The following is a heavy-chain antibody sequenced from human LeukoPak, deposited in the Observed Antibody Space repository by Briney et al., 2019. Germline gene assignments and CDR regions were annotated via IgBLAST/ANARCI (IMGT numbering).Heavy chain of an antibody. CDR3: ARGSYYDSSGYYYRAEYFQH. V-gene: IGHV1-46*01. CDR1: GFTFSSYA. J-gene: IGHJ1*01. D-gene: IGHD3-22*01. Sequence: GGSLRLSCAASGFTFSSYAMHWVRQAPGQGLEWMGIINPSGGSTSYAQKFQGRVTMTRDTSTSTVYMELSSLRSEDTAVYYCARGSYYDSSGYYYRAEYFQHWGQGTLVTVSS. CDR2: INPSGGST.